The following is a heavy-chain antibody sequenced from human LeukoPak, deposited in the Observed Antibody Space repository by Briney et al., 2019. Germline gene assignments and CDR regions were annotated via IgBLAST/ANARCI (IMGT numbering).Heavy chain of an antibody. CDR3: ARDQLRYYGSNNYYSDMDF. CDR2: ISAYNGAT. CDR1: VYTFTRYA. J-gene: IGHJ6*02. D-gene: IGHD3-10*01. V-gene: IGHV1-18*01. Sequence: ASVKVSCKASVYTFTRYAIAWVRQAPGRGLEGMGWISAYNGATNYAQTFRGRVTMTTDASTKTGYMELRSLTSDDAAVYFCARDQLRYYGSNNYYSDMDFWGQGTTVTVSS.